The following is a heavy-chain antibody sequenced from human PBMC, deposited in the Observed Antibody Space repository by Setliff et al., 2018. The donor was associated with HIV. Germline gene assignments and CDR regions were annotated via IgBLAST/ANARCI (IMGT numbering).Heavy chain of an antibody. CDR3: ARHQSRAVRGVIIRDNYYYGMDV. CDR2: IYPGDSDT. J-gene: IGHJ6*02. CDR1: GGTFSRSA. D-gene: IGHD3-10*01. Sequence: KVSCKASGGTFSRSAINWVRQAPGQGLEWMGIIYPGDSDTRYSPSFQGQVTISADKSISTAYLQWSSLKASDTAMYYCARHQSRAVRGVIIRDNYYYGMDVWGQGTTVTVSS. V-gene: IGHV5-51*01.